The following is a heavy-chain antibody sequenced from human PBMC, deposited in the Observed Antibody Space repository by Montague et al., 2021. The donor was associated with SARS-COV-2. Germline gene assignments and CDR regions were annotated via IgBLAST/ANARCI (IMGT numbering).Heavy chain of an antibody. CDR3: AREWGSYSGRFDY. J-gene: IGHJ4*02. D-gene: IGHD1-26*01. CDR2: SYTSGSI. CDR1: GDSITSGSYY. V-gene: IGHV4-61*02. Sequence: TLSLTCTVSGDSITSGSYYWNWVRQPAGKGLEWVGRSYTSGSIDYNPSLKSRLTISVGTSKNQFPLKLSSVTAADTAVYFCAREWGSYSGRFDYWGQGALVTVSS.